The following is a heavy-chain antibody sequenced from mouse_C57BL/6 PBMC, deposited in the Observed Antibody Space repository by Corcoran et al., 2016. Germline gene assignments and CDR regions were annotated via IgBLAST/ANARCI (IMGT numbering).Heavy chain of an antibody. J-gene: IGHJ2*01. CDR1: GYTFTDYY. D-gene: IGHD4-1*01. CDR2: INPNNGGT. CDR3: AKLGGGFDY. Sequence: EVQLQQSGPELVKPVASVKISCKASGYTFTDYYMNWVKQSHGKSLEWIGDINPNNGGTSYNQKFKGKATLTVDKSSSTAYMELRSLTSEDSAVYYCAKLGGGFDYWGQGTTLTVSS. V-gene: IGHV1-26*01.